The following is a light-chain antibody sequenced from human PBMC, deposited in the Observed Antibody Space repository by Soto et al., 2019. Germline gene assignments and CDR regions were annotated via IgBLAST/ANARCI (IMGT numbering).Light chain of an antibody. CDR3: QTWDTGIVV. CDR1: SGHGNYV. CDR2: VKSDGSH. Sequence: QPVLTQSPSASASLGASVKLTSTLSSGHGNYVIAWHQQQPEKGPRYLMKVKSDGSHNKGDGIPDRFSGSSSGAERYLAISSLQSEDEADYSCQTWDTGIVVFGGGTKLTVL. J-gene: IGLJ2*01. V-gene: IGLV4-69*01.